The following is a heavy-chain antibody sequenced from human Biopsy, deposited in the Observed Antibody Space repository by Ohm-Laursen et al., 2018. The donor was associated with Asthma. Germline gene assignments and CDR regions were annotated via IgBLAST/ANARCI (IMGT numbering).Heavy chain of an antibody. CDR2: ISFDGSNK. CDR3: AKDVFPGWELRRGPDY. V-gene: IGHV3-30*18. J-gene: IGHJ4*02. D-gene: IGHD1-26*01. CDR1: GFSFSNYG. Sequence: SLRLSCSASGFSFSNYGMHWVRQAPGKGLDWVAVISFDGSNKNYTDSVKGRFTISRDNSRNTLHLQMNGLRAEDTAVYYCAKDVFPGWELRRGPDYWGQGTLVTVSS.